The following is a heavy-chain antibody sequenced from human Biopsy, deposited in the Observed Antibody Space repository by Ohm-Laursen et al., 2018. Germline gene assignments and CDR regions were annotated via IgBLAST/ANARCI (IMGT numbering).Heavy chain of an antibody. D-gene: IGHD2/OR15-2a*01. J-gene: IGHJ6*02. CDR2: IYYSGST. Sequence: SDTLSLTCPVSGGSISSDYWSWIRQTPGKGLEWIGYIYYSGSTNYNPSLKSRVTISVDTSKNQFSLRLNSVTAADTAVYYCARATNSTGWPYYYFYGMDVWGQGTLVTVSS. V-gene: IGHV4-59*07. CDR1: GGSISSDY. CDR3: ARATNSTGWPYYYFYGMDV.